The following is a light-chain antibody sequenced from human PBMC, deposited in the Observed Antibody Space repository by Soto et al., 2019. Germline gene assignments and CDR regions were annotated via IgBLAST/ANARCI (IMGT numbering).Light chain of an antibody. J-gene: IGLJ2*01. V-gene: IGLV1-40*01. CDR1: SSNIGAGYE. Sequence: QSVLTQPPSVSGAPGQRVTISCTGSSSNIGAGYEVHWYQQLPGTAPKLLIYANTNRPSGVPDRFSGSKSGTSASLAITGLQAEDGGDYYCHSKDNSLSGSVFGGGTKLTVL. CDR3: HSKDNSLSGSV. CDR2: ANT.